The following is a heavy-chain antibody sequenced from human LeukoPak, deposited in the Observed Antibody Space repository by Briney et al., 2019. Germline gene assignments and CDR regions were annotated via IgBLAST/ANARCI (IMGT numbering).Heavy chain of an antibody. CDR1: GFTFSSYW. CDR2: IKKDGSEK. Sequence: GGSLRLSCAASGFTFSSYWMSWVRQAPGKGLEGVANIKKDGSEKYYVDSVKGRFTISRDNAKNSLYLQMNSLRAEDTAVYYCARTPPDILTGYYRSFDYWGQGTLVTVSS. V-gene: IGHV3-7*01. D-gene: IGHD3-9*01. J-gene: IGHJ4*02. CDR3: ARTPPDILTGYYRSFDY.